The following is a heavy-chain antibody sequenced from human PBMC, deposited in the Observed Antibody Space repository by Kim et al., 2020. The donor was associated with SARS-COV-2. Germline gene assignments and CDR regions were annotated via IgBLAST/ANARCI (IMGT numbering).Heavy chain of an antibody. CDR2: IDPSDSYT. CDR1: GYSFTSYW. J-gene: IGHJ5*02. CDR3: ARHTENGLDYSSSWYWFDP. Sequence: GESLKISCKGSGYSFTSYWISWVRQMPGKGLEWMGRIDPSDSYTNYSPSFQGHVTISADKSISTAYLQWSSLKASDTAMYYCARHTENGLDYSSSWYWFDPWGQGTLVTVSS. D-gene: IGHD6-13*01. V-gene: IGHV5-10-1*01.